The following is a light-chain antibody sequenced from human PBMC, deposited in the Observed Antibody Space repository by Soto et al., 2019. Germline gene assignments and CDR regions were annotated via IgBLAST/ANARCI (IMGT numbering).Light chain of an antibody. CDR3: QQYGSSPRT. Sequence: EIVLTQSPGTLSLSPGERATLSCRASQSVNSDYLAWYQQKPGQAPRLLIYGASSRATGIPDKFSGSGSGTDFTRTISRLEPDDFAMYYCQQYGSSPRTFGQGTKVEI. CDR2: GAS. CDR1: QSVNSDY. V-gene: IGKV3-20*01. J-gene: IGKJ1*01.